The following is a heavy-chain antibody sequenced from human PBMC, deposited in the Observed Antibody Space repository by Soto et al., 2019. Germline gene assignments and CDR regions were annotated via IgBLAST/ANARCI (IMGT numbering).Heavy chain of an antibody. D-gene: IGHD6-19*01. J-gene: IGHJ6*02. CDR1: GYTFTSYG. CDR2: ISAYNGNT. CDR3: ARDSSIAVAGPTGNYYYYYGMDV. Sequence: GASVKVSCKASGYTFTSYGISWVRQAPGQGLEWMGWISAYNGNTNYAQKLQGRVTMTTDTSTSTAYMELRSLRSDDTAAYYCARDSSIAVAGPTGNYYYYYGMDVWGQGTTVTVSS. V-gene: IGHV1-18*01.